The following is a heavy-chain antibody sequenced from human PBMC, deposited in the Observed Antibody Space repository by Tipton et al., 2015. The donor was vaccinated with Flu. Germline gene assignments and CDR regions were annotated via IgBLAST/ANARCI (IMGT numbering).Heavy chain of an antibody. Sequence: SFSNYWMSWVRRPPGKGLEWIGTIYHSGTTYYNPSLKSRLTISVDTSKNQFSLRLSSVTAADTAVYYCARHTGDSVRGVIDYWGQGTLVTVSS. CDR2: IYHSGTT. CDR3: ARHTGDSVRGVIDY. CDR1: SFSNYW. V-gene: IGHV4-39*01. J-gene: IGHJ4*02. D-gene: IGHD3-10*02.